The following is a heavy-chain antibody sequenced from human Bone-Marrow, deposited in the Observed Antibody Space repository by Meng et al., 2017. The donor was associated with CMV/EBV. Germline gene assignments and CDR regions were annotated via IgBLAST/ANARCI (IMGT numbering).Heavy chain of an antibody. V-gene: IGHV1-2*02. CDR3: GSFMVRGVTQYYYCCGMDV. CDR1: GYTFTGYY. Sequence: ASVKVSCKASGYTFTGYYMHWVRQAPGQGLEWMGWINPNSGGTNYAQKFQGRVTMTRDTSISTAYMELSRLGSDDTAVYYCGSFMVRGVTQYYYCCGMDVWGQGTTVTVSS. D-gene: IGHD3-10*01. CDR2: INPNSGGT. J-gene: IGHJ6*02.